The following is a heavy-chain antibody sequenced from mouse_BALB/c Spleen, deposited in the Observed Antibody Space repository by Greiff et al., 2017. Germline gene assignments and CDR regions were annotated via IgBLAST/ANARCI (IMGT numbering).Heavy chain of an antibody. Sequence: VQLKESGAELVRPGALVKLSCKASGFNIKDYYMHWVKQRPEQGLEWIGWIDPENGNTIYDPKFQGKASITADTSSNTAYLQLSSLTSEDTAVYYCARPAYYGSSYEAMDYWGQGTSVTVSS. V-gene: IGHV14-1*02. J-gene: IGHJ4*01. D-gene: IGHD1-1*01. CDR2: IDPENGNT. CDR3: ARPAYYGSSYEAMDY. CDR1: GFNIKDYY.